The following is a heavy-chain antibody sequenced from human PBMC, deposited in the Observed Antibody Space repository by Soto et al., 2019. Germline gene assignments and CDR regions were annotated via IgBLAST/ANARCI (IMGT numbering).Heavy chain of an antibody. V-gene: IGHV4-30-4*01. CDR3: ARGGVYDFWSGLFD. Sequence: SETLSLTCTVSGASISRGDYYWNWIRQSPGKGLEWIGNTYNNGRPNYNPSLKSRVTISGDSSKNQFSLKLRSLSAADTAVYYCARGGVYDFWSGLFDWGQGTLVTVSS. D-gene: IGHD3-3*01. CDR1: GASISRGDYY. J-gene: IGHJ4*02. CDR2: TYNNGRP.